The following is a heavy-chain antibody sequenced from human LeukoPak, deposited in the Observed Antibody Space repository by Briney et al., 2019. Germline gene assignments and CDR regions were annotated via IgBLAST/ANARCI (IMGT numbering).Heavy chain of an antibody. CDR2: IYRDDDK. CDR3: AHGSGWYLFDY. V-gene: IGHV2-5*02. D-gene: IGHD6-19*01. J-gene: IGHJ4*02. Sequence: SAPTLSNPTPTLTLTCTFSWLSLSTRGVGVDWIRQPPGKALEWLALIYRDDDKRYSPSLKSRLTITKDTSENQVVLTMTNMEPVDTATYYCAHGSGWYLFDYWGQGTLVTVSS. CDR1: WLSLSTRGVG.